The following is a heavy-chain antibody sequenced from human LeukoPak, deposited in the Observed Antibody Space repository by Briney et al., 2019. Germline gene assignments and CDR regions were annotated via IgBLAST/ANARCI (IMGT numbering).Heavy chain of an antibody. CDR1: GFTFSTYG. J-gene: IGHJ2*01. CDR2: ISYDGSNK. V-gene: IGHV3-30*18. D-gene: IGHD4-17*01. CDR3: AKPYGDYGYFDL. Sequence: GRSLRLSCAASGFTFSTYGMYWVRQAPGKGLEWVAVISYDGSNKYYADSVKGRFTISRDNSKNTLYLQMISLRAEDTAVYHCAKPYGDYGYFDLWGRGTLVTVSS.